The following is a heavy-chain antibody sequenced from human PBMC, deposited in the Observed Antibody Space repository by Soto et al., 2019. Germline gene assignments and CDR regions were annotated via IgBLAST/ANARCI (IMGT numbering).Heavy chain of an antibody. CDR3: AKDRRIVAVAGTRWFDP. CDR1: GFTFSSYA. CDR2: ISGSGGST. D-gene: IGHD6-19*01. J-gene: IGHJ5*02. V-gene: IGHV3-23*01. Sequence: PGGSLGLSCAASGFTFSSYAMSWVRQAPGKGLEWVSAISGSGGSTYYADSVKGRFTISRDNSKNTLYLQMNSLRAEDTAVYYCAKDRRIVAVAGTRWFDPWGQGTLVTVSS.